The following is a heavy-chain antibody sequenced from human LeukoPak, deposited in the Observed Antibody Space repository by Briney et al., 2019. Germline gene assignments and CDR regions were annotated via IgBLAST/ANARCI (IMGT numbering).Heavy chain of an antibody. Sequence: ASVKVSCKASGYTFTGYYMHWVRQAPGQGLEWMGWINPNSGGTNYAQKFQGRVAMTRDTSISTAYMELSRLRSDDTAVYYCAPKGVYSYQFDYWGQGTLVTVSS. CDR2: INPNSGGT. J-gene: IGHJ4*02. D-gene: IGHD5-18*01. V-gene: IGHV1-2*02. CDR1: GYTFTGYY. CDR3: APKGVYSYQFDY.